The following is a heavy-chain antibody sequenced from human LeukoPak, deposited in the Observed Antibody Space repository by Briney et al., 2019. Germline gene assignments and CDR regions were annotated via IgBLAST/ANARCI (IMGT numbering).Heavy chain of an antibody. V-gene: IGHV3-48*04. J-gene: IGHJ4*02. CDR2: ISSSSSTI. Sequence: PGGSLRLSCAASGFTFSSYSMNWVHQAPGKGLEWVSYISSSSSTIYYADSVKGRFTISRDNAKNSLYLQMNSLRAEDTAVYYCAKDGVVAAPGYYFDYWGQGTLVTVSS. D-gene: IGHD2-15*01. CDR1: GFTFSSYS. CDR3: AKDGVVAAPGYYFDY.